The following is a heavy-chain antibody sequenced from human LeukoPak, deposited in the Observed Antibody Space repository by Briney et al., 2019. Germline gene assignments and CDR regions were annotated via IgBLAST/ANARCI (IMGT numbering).Heavy chain of an antibody. V-gene: IGHV1-69*04. D-gene: IGHD2-15*01. CDR2: IIPILGIA. CDR1: GGTFSSYA. J-gene: IGHJ4*02. CDR3: ARAPVVVVAAILH. Sequence: SVKVSCKASGGTFSSYAISWVRQAPGQGLEWMGSIIPILGIANYAQKFQGRVTITADKSTSTAYMELRSLRSEDTSVYYCARAPVVVVAAILHWGQGALVTVSS.